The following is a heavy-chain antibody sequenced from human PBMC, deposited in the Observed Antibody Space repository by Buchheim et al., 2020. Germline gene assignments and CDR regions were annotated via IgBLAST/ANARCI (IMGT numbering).Heavy chain of an antibody. D-gene: IGHD5-12*01. CDR1: GYTFSTYY. Sequence: QVQLVQSGAEVKKPGASVKVSCKASGYTFSTYYMHWVRQAPGQGPEWMGVINSSGGSASYAQKFQGRVTMTRDTSTRIVYMELSSLRSEDTAVYYCARGYSYGSSYFDYWGQGTL. J-gene: IGHJ4*02. CDR2: INSSGGSA. CDR3: ARGYSYGSSYFDY. V-gene: IGHV1-46*01.